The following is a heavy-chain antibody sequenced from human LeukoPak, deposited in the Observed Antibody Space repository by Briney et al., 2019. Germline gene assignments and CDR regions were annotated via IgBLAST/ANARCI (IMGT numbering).Heavy chain of an antibody. J-gene: IGHJ4*02. CDR2: ISSSSSYI. D-gene: IGHD5-12*01. CDR1: GFTFSSYS. V-gene: IGHV3-21*04. Sequence: GGSLRLSCAASGFTFSSYSMNWVRQAPGKGLEWVSSISSSSSYIYYADSVKGRFTISRDNAKNSLYLQMNSLRAEDTAVYYCAKDGKVATIDYWGQGTLVTVSS. CDR3: AKDGKVATIDY.